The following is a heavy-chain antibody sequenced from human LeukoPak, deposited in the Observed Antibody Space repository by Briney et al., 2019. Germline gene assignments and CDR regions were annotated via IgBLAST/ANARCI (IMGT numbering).Heavy chain of an antibody. D-gene: IGHD3-9*01. CDR3: VRDYYEILTAYYSGSGFYEN. CDR2: ISAYSGNT. J-gene: IGHJ1*01. Sequence: ASVKVSCKASGYSFTSTGISWVRQAPGHGPEWMGWISAYSGNTNYTHSFQGRVTMTTETSTSTAYMELRSLTLDDTAVYYCVRDYYEILTAYYSGSGFYENWGQGTLVTVSS. CDR1: GYSFTSTG. V-gene: IGHV1-18*01.